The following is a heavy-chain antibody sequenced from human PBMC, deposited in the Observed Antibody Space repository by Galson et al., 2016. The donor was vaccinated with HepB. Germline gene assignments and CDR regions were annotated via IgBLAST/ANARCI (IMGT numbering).Heavy chain of an antibody. CDR3: ASYGDEAGWNFQH. V-gene: IGHV3-7*03. Sequence: SLRLSCAASGFTFSSFWMNWVRQAPGKGLEWVASIKEDGSKTSYVDSVKGRFTISRDNVENSLYLQMNSLRAEDTAVYYCASYGDEAGWNFQHWGQGTLVTVSS. CDR1: GFTFSSFW. CDR2: IKEDGSKT. J-gene: IGHJ1*01. D-gene: IGHD6-19*01.